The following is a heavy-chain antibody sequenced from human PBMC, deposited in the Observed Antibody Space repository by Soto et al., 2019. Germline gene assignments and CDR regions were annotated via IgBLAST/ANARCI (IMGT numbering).Heavy chain of an antibody. Sequence: EEQLLESGGGLVQPGGSLSLSCAASGSTFISYAMGWVRQAPGKGLEGVSAISGSGGSTYYADAVKGRFTISRDNSRNTLYLQMNSLRAEDTAVYYCANRHYYYYYMDVWGKGTAVTVSS. CDR2: ISGSGGST. J-gene: IGHJ6*03. CDR1: GSTFISYA. V-gene: IGHV3-23*01. CDR3: ANRHYYYYYMDV.